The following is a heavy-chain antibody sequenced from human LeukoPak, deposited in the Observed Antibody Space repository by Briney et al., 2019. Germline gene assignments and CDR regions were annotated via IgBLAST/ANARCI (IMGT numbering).Heavy chain of an antibody. CDR3: ASYRDTSGYGRY. V-gene: IGHV3-30*03. J-gene: IGHJ4*02. D-gene: IGHD3-22*01. Sequence: TGGSLRLSCAASGFSFSYYGMHWVRQAPGKGLEWVSFISFDGSITYNADSVKGRLTISRDNAKNSLYLQMNSLRAEDTAVYYCASYRDTSGYGRYWGQGTLVTVSS. CDR2: ISFDGSIT. CDR1: GFSFSYYG.